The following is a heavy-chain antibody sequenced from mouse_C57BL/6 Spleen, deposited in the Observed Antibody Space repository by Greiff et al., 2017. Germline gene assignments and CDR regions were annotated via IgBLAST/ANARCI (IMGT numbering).Heavy chain of an antibody. Sequence: VQLQQPGAELVKPGASVKMSCKASGYTFTSYWITWVKQRPGQGLEWVGDIYPGSGSTNYNEKFKSKATLTGDTSSSTASMQLSSLTSEDSAVYYCARYEGSSLDYWGQGTTLTVSS. V-gene: IGHV1-55*01. J-gene: IGHJ2*01. CDR3: ARYEGSSLDY. CDR2: IYPGSGST. D-gene: IGHD1-1*01. CDR1: GYTFTSYW.